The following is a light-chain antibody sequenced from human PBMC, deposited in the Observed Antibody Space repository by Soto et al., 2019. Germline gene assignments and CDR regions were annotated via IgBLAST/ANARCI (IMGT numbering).Light chain of an antibody. CDR2: RNK. V-gene: IGLV1-47*01. CDR3: TSWDDSRSAWV. J-gene: IGLJ3*02. CDR1: TANIEANY. Sequence: QSVLIQPPSASGTPGQRVTLSCSGSTANIEANYVYWYQQFPGTAPKLLIYRNKERPSGVPDRFSGSKSGTSASLAVSGLRSEDEADYFCTSWDDSRSAWVFGGGTKLTVL.